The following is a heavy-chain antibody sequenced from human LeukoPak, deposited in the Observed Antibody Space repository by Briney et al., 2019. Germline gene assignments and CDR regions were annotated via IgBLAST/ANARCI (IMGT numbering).Heavy chain of an antibody. CDR2: VSGSGGGT. D-gene: IGHD5-18*01. CDR3: AKGWRGNTYGPGDY. J-gene: IGHJ4*02. Sequence: PGGSLRLSCAASGFTFSTYAMSWVRHAPGDVLEWVSSVSGSGGGTYYRDSVEGRFSVSRDNSKNTLHLQRNSLRVEDTAVYYCAKGWRGNTYGPGDYWGQGTLVTVSS. CDR1: GFTFSTYA. V-gene: IGHV3-23*01.